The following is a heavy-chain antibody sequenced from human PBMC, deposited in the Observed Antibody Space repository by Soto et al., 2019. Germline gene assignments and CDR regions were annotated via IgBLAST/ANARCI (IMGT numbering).Heavy chain of an antibody. D-gene: IGHD6-6*01. J-gene: IGHJ6*02. CDR3: ASHSSSSYYYYYGMDV. V-gene: IGHV3-23*01. Sequence: GGSLRLSCAASGFTFSSYAMSWVRQAPGKGLEWVSAISGSGGSTYYAASVKGRFTISRDNSKNTPYLQMNSLRAEDTAVYYCASHSSSSYYYYYGMDVWGQGTTVTVSS. CDR1: GFTFSSYA. CDR2: ISGSGGST.